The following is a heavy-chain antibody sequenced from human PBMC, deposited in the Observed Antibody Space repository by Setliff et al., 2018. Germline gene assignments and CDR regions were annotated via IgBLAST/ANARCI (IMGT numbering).Heavy chain of an antibody. Sequence: SETLSLTCTVSGGSLDSDSHYWSWMRQPPGKGLEWIGHIFKSGTNFHPSFRSRVSMSVDTSKSQFSLELTSVTAADTALYYCARDHFGVAGDSWGPGTLVTVS. CDR3: ARDHFGVAGDS. D-gene: IGHD3-3*01. J-gene: IGHJ4*02. CDR2: IFKSGT. CDR1: GGSLDSDSHY. V-gene: IGHV4-61*09.